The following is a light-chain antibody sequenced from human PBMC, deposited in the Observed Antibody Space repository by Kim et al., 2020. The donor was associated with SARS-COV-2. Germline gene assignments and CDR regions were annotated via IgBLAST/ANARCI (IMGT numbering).Light chain of an antibody. CDR3: QQYGSSPGT. CDR2: AAS. CDR1: QSVSSNY. Sequence: SQGERATLSCRASQSVSSNYLAWYQHKPSQAPRLLIYAASSRATGIPDRFSGSGSGTDFTLTIGRLEPEDFAVYYCQQYGSSPGTFGQGTKVDIK. V-gene: IGKV3-20*01. J-gene: IGKJ1*01.